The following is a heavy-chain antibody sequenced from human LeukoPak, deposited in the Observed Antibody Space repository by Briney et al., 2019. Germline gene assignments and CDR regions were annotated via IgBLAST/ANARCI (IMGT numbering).Heavy chain of an antibody. D-gene: IGHD3-10*01. CDR2: IGGSGGGI. CDR3: AKYRGFGDSYDS. Sequence: SGGSLRLSCAASGFTFRSYAMSWVRQAPGMRLERVSTIGGSGGGIYYADSVKGRFTISRDNSQNTLYLQMNSLRAEDTAVYYCAKYRGFGDSYDSWGQGTLVTVSS. V-gene: IGHV3-23*01. CDR1: GFTFRSYA. J-gene: IGHJ4*02.